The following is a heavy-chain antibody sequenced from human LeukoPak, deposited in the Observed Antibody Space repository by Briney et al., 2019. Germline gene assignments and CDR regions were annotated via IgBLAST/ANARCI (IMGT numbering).Heavy chain of an antibody. Sequence: PSETLSLTCAVYGGSFSGYYWSWIRQPPGKGLEWIGEINHSGSTNYNPSLKSRVTISVDTSKNQFSLKLSSVTAADTAVYYCARGGYYYYYMDVWGKGTTVTVSS. CDR3: ARGGYYYYYMDV. V-gene: IGHV4-34*01. CDR2: INHSGST. CDR1: GGSFSGYY. J-gene: IGHJ6*03.